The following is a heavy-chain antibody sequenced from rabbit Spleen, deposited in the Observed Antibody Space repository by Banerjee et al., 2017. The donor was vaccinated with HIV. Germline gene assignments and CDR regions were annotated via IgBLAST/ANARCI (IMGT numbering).Heavy chain of an antibody. Sequence: QEQLVESGGGLVKPEGSLKLSCTASGFSFSNKAVMCWVRQAPGKGLEWIACINAVTGKAVYASWAKGRFTFSKTSSTTVTLQMTSLTAADTATYFCARAPYYSGVGGLAYASTRLNLWGPGTLVTVS. CDR3: ARAPYYSGVGGLAYASTRLNL. CDR1: GFSFSNKAV. D-gene: IGHD6-1*01. V-gene: IGHV1S45*01. CDR2: INAVTGKA. J-gene: IGHJ3*01.